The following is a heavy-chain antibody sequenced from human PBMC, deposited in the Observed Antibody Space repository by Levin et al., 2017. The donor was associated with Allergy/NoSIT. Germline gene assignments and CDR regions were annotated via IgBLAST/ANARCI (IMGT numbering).Heavy chain of an antibody. V-gene: IGHV3-30*03. CDR2: ISDDGSKK. CDR1: GFSFSSYG. CDR3: ARDLISGYTESPLGY. J-gene: IGHJ4*02. D-gene: IGHD3-9*01. Sequence: GGSLRLSCAASGFSFSSYGMHWVRQAPGKGLEWVALISDDGSKKYYTDSVRGRFTISRDNSKNTLYLQMNGLRAEDTAAYYCARDLISGYTESPLGYWGQGNLGTVSS.